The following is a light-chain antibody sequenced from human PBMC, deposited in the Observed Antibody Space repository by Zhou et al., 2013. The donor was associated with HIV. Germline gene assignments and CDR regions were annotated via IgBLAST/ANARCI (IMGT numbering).Light chain of an antibody. CDR3: QQSYSTPYT. Sequence: AIQLTQSPSSLSTSVGDRVTITCRASQGISSALAWYQQKPGEAPKFLIYDASSLESGVPSRFRGSGSGTDFNLTISSLQPEDFATYYCQQSYSTPYTFGQGTKLEIK. V-gene: IGKV1-13*02. CDR2: DAS. J-gene: IGKJ2*01. CDR1: QGISSA.